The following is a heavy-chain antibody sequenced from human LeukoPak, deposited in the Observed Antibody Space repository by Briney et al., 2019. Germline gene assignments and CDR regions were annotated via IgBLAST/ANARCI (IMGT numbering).Heavy chain of an antibody. Sequence: PGGSLRLSCAASGFTFSDFYMSWVRQAPGKGLEWVANINKDGSEEEYVDSVKGRFTISRDNAKNSLYLQMSSLRADDTAVYYCARWPHCQDFWGRGTRVTVSS. CDR2: INKDGSEE. J-gene: IGHJ4*02. V-gene: IGHV3-7*03. CDR3: ARWPHCQDF. CDR1: GFTFSDFY.